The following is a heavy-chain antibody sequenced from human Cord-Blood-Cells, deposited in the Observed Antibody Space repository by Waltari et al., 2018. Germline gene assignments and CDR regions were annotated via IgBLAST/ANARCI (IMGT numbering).Heavy chain of an antibody. CDR2: INQSGST. J-gene: IGHJ3*02. D-gene: IGHD6-13*01. Sequence: QVQLQQWGAGLLKPSETLSLTCAVYGGSFSGYYWNWIRQPPGKGLEWIGEINQSGSTNYNPSLKSRVTISVDTSKNQFSLKLSSVTAADTAVYYCARSSSSDAFDIWGQGTMVTVSS. V-gene: IGHV4-34*01. CDR1: GGSFSGYY. CDR3: ARSSSSDAFDI.